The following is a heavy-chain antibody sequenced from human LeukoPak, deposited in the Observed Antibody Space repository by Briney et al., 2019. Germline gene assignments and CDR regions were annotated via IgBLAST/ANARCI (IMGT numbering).Heavy chain of an antibody. CDR3: ARGSKYDY. Sequence: ASVKVSCEASGYTFIGYYIHWVRQAPGQGLEWMGWINPNSGGTNYAQKFQGRVTMTRDTSISTAYMELNRLTSDDTAVYYCARGSKYDYWGQGALVTVSS. CDR1: GYTFIGYY. CDR2: INPNSGGT. V-gene: IGHV1-2*02. J-gene: IGHJ4*02.